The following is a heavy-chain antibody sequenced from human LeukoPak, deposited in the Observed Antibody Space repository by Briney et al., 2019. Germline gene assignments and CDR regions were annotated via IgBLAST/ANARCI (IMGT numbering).Heavy chain of an antibody. D-gene: IGHD3-10*01. V-gene: IGHV3-23*01. CDR1: GFIFSNYG. CDR3: ARDVIYGSDIYSYGDC. J-gene: IGHJ4*02. Sequence: GGTLRLSCAASGFIFSNYGMSWVRQAPGRGLEWVSGISGNGGSNVDSTYYADSVRDRFTISRDNSKNTVYLHMNSLRVEDTAVYYCARDVIYGSDIYSYGDCLGQGTLVTVSS. CDR2: ISGNGGSNVDST.